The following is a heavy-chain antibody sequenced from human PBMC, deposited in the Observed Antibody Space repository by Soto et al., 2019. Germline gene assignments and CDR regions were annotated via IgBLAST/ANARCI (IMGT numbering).Heavy chain of an antibody. CDR1: GFAFTAYT. D-gene: IGHD4-17*01. J-gene: IGHJ5*02. CDR2: MSYDGCVT. Sequence: QVQLVESGGGVVQPGGFLRLSCAASGFAFTAYTMHWVRQAPGKGLEWVARMSYDGCVTDYADAVKGRITVSKDTSTTTLSIQMNNLRPDDAAVYYCSRDRAYGDATWFDPWGQGTLVTVSS. V-gene: IGHV3-30*14. CDR3: SRDRAYGDATWFDP.